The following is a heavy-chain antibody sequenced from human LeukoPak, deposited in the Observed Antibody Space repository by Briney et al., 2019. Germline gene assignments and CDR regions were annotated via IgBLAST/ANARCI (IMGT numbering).Heavy chain of an antibody. V-gene: IGHV1-8*01. D-gene: IGHD4-17*01. CDR1: GYTFTSYD. CDR3: ATFRVYGDYGPSA. Sequence: ASVKVSCKASGYTFTSYDINWVRQATGQGLEWMGWMDPNSGNTGYAQKFQGRVTMTRNTSISTAYMELSSLRSEDTAVYYCATFRVYGDYGPSAWGQGTLVTVSS. J-gene: IGHJ4*02. CDR2: MDPNSGNT.